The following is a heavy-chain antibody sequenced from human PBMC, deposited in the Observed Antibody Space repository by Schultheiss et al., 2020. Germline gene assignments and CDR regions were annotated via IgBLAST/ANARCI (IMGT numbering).Heavy chain of an antibody. CDR2: INPNSGGT. Sequence: ASVKVSCKASRYTFTGYYMHWVRQAPGQGLEWMGRINPNSGGTDYAQKFQDRVTMTRDTSISTAYMELRSLRSEDTAVYYCARASGYCSSTSCYVTGYYYYYYYMDVWGKGTTVTVSS. CDR3: ARASGYCSSTSCYVTGYYYYYYYMDV. V-gene: IGHV1-2*06. D-gene: IGHD2-2*03. CDR1: RYTFTGYY. J-gene: IGHJ6*03.